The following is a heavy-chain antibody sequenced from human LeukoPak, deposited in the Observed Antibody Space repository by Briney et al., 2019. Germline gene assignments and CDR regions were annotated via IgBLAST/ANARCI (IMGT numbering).Heavy chain of an antibody. J-gene: IGHJ4*02. CDR1: GFTFSSYS. CDR3: ARDDNCSGGSCYFDGLMSFDY. Sequence: GGSLRLSCAASGFTFSSYSMNWVRQAPGKGPEWVSSISSSSSYIYYADSVKGRFTISRDNAKNSLYLQMNSLRAEDTAVYYCARDDNCSGGSCYFDGLMSFDYWGQGTLVTVSS. CDR2: ISSSSSYI. D-gene: IGHD2-15*01. V-gene: IGHV3-21*01.